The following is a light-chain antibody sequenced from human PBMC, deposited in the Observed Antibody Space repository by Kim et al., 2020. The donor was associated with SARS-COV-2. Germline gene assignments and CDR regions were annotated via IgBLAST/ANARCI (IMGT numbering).Light chain of an antibody. CDR3: MQYNNWPPLT. CDR2: GAS. J-gene: IGKJ4*01. Sequence: SPGERATFSCWASQSVSNNLAWYQQKPGQAPRLLIYGASTRATGIAARFSGSGYGTEFTLTISSLESEYSAVYYCMQYNNWPPLTFGGGAKVDIK. CDR1: QSVSNN. V-gene: IGKV3-15*01.